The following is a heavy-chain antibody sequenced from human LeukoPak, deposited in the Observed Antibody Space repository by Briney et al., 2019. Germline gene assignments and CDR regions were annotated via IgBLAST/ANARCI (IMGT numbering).Heavy chain of an antibody. CDR1: GGSFSGYY. Sequence: PSETLSLTCAVYGGSFSGYYWSWIRQPPGKGLEWIGEINHSGSTNYNPSLKSRVTISVDTSKNQFSLKLSSVTAADTAVYYCARETIAVAGRYYYYYYYTDVWGKGTTVTVSS. CDR2: INHSGST. D-gene: IGHD6-19*01. V-gene: IGHV4-34*01. J-gene: IGHJ6*03. CDR3: ARETIAVAGRYYYYYYYTDV.